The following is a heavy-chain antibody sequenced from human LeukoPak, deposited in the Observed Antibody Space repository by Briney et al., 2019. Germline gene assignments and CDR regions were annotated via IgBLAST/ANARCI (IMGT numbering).Heavy chain of an antibody. Sequence: PSETLSLTCTVSGGSISSYYWSWIRQPPGKGPEWIGYINYSGSTNYNPSLKSRVTISVDTSKNQSSLKLSSVTAADTAVYSCARATTVTPYYFDQWGQGTLVTVSS. CDR2: INYSGST. CDR3: ARATTVTPYYFDQ. CDR1: GGSISSYY. J-gene: IGHJ4*02. D-gene: IGHD4-17*01. V-gene: IGHV4-59*08.